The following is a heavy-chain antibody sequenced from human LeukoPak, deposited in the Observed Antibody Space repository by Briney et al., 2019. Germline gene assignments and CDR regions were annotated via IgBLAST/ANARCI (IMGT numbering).Heavy chain of an antibody. CDR1: GYTFTSYY. CDR3: ARVVGYDSSGYYSPGDY. Sequence: ASVKVSCKASGYTFTSYYMHWVRQAPGQGLEWMGLINPSGGSTSYAQKFQGRVTMTGDTSTSTVYMELSSLRSEDTAVYYCARVVGYDSSGYYSPGDYWGQGTLVTVSS. J-gene: IGHJ4*02. CDR2: INPSGGST. D-gene: IGHD3-22*01. V-gene: IGHV1-46*01.